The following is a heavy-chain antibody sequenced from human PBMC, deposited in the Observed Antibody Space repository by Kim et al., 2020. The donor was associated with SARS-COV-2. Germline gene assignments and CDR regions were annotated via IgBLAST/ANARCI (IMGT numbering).Heavy chain of an antibody. Sequence: ASVKVSCKASGYTFTSYAMHWVRQAPGQRLEWMGWINAGNGNTKYSQKFQGRVTITRDTSASTAYMELRSLRSEDTAVYYCARGYCSGGSCYSYWGQGTLVTVSS. V-gene: IGHV1-3*01. D-gene: IGHD2-15*01. J-gene: IGHJ4*02. CDR3: ARGYCSGGSCYSY. CDR2: INAGNGNT. CDR1: GYTFTSYA.